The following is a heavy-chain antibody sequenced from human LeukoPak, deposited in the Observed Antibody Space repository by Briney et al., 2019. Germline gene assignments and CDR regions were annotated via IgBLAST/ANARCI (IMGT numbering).Heavy chain of an antibody. D-gene: IGHD3-10*01. CDR1: GYTFTRYY. CDR3: GREMTYYYGSGVDY. Sequence: SVPVSCKPSGYTFTRYYMHWVRQAPGQEGAGMGWINPNRWETNYPQKLQGRVTLTRNTSISTAHLELSMLSRGDTAGDFFGREMTYYYGSGVDYWGQGTLVTVSS. J-gene: IGHJ4*02. V-gene: IGHV1-2*02. CDR2: INPNRWET.